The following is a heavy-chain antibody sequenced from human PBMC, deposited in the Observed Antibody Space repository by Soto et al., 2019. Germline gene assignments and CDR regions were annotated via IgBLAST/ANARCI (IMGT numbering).Heavy chain of an antibody. Sequence: PSETLSLTCTVSGGSISSSSYYWGWIRQPPGKGLEWIGSIYYSGSTYYNPSLKSRVTISVDTSKNQFSLRLTSVTAEDTAVYYCARHEGNGNVWPLDYWGQGILVTSPQ. CDR1: GGSISSSSYY. CDR2: IYYSGST. V-gene: IGHV4-39*01. J-gene: IGHJ4*02. CDR3: ARHEGNGNVWPLDY. D-gene: IGHD2-8*01.